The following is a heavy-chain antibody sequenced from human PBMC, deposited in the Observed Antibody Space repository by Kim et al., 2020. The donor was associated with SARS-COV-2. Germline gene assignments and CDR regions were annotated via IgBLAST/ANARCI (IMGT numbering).Heavy chain of an antibody. CDR3: ARGLPPHYYDSSGYFQAFGY. V-gene: IGHV4-34*01. J-gene: IGHJ4*02. D-gene: IGHD3-22*01. CDR1: GGSFSGYY. Sequence: SETLSLTCAVYGGSFSGYYWSWIRQPPGKGLEWIGEINHSGSTNYNPSLKSRVTISVDTSKNQFSLKPSSVTAADTAVYYCARGLPPHYYDSSGYFQAFGYWGQGTLVTVSS. CDR2: INHSGST.